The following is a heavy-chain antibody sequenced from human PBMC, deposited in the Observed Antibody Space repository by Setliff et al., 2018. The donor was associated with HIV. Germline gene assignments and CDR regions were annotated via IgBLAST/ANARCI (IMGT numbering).Heavy chain of an antibody. CDR3: ARVVGADDAFAF. V-gene: IGHV4-38-2*02. D-gene: IGHD1-26*01. Sequence: KPSETLSLTCTVSGYSISSGYYWGWIRQPPGKGLEWIGSIYHSGSTYYNPSLKSRVTISVDTSKNQFSLKLSSVTAADTAVYYCARVVGADDAFAFWGQGTMVTVSS. CDR1: GYSISSGYY. J-gene: IGHJ3*01. CDR2: IYHSGST.